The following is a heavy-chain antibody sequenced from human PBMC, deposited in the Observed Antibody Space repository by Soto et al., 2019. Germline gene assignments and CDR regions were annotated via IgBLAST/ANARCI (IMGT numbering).Heavy chain of an antibody. V-gene: IGHV3-33*01. CDR1: GLIFSKYS. D-gene: IGHD6-13*01. Sequence: PGGSLRLSCAASGLIFSKYSMHWVRQAPGKGLEWVAVIWYDGSIKHYGDSVKGRFTISRDNSKNSVYLQMNGLRAEDTAVYYCATGWAATANPNWFVPWGQGTLVTASS. CDR2: IWYDGSIK. CDR3: ATGWAATANPNWFVP. J-gene: IGHJ5*02.